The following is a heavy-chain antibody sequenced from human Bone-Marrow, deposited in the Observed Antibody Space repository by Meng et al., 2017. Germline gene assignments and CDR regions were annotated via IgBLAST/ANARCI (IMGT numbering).Heavy chain of an antibody. Sequence: GESLKISCAASGFTFSSYSMNWVRQAPGKGLEWDSSISSSSSYIYYADSVKGRFTISRDNAKNSLYLQMNSLRAEDTAVYYCARNSVADDAFDIWGQGTMVTVSS. D-gene: IGHD2-15*01. J-gene: IGHJ3*02. CDR2: ISSSSSYI. CDR1: GFTFSSYS. V-gene: IGHV3-21*01. CDR3: ARNSVADDAFDI.